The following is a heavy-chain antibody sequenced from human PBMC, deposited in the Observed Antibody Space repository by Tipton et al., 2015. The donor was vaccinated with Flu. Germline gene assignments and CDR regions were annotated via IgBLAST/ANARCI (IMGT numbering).Heavy chain of an antibody. D-gene: IGHD2-15*01. J-gene: IGHJ4*02. CDR2: IFHSGST. Sequence: TLSLTCAVSGDSLNSDYYWGWIRQPPGKGLEWIGNIFHSGSTYYNPSLKSRVTISVDTSKNQFSLRVNSVTAADTAVYYCARRPSGAVVAYYFDYWGQGTLVTVSS. V-gene: IGHV4-38-2*01. CDR3: ARRPSGAVVAYYFDY. CDR1: GDSLNSDYY.